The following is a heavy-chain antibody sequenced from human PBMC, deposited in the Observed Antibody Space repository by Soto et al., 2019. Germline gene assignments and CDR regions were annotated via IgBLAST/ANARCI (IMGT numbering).Heavy chain of an antibody. Sequence: GGSLRLSCAASGFTFSSYAMSWVRQAPGKGLEWVSAISGSGGSTYYADSVKGRFTISRDNSKNTLYLQMNSLRAEDTAVYYCAKEDIVVVPAARTYYYYGMDVWGQGTTVTVSS. CDR2: ISGSGGST. CDR3: AKEDIVVVPAARTYYYYGMDV. V-gene: IGHV3-23*01. CDR1: GFTFSSYA. D-gene: IGHD2-2*01. J-gene: IGHJ6*02.